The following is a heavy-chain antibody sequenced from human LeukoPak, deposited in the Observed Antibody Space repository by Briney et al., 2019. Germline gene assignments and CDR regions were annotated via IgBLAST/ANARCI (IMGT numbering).Heavy chain of an antibody. CDR3: AREPFEPGSGSYYGTAFDY. J-gene: IGHJ4*02. V-gene: IGHV1-18*01. D-gene: IGHD3-10*01. CDR1: GYTFTSYG. CDR2: ISAYNGNT. Sequence: ASVKVSCKASGYTFTSYGISWVRQAPGQGLEWMGWISAYNGNTNYAQKLQGRVTMTTDTSTSTAYMELSSLRSEDTAVYYCAREPFEPGSGSYYGTAFDYWGQGTLVTVSS.